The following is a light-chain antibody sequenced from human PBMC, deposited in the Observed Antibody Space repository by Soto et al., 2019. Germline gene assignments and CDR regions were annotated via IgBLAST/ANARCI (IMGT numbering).Light chain of an antibody. Sequence: EGVMTQSPATLSVSLGERATLSCRASQSVDSNLAWYQQKPGQAPRLLIYGASTRATGISARFSGSGSGTEFTLTISSLQSEDFGVYYCHQYNSWWTFGQGTKVDIK. CDR3: HQYNSWWT. CDR1: QSVDSN. V-gene: IGKV3-15*01. J-gene: IGKJ1*01. CDR2: GAS.